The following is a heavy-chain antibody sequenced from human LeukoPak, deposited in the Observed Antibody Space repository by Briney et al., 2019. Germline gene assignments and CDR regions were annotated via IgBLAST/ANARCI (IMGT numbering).Heavy chain of an antibody. CDR3: ATSYPLAVAGFDY. D-gene: IGHD6-19*01. V-gene: IGHV3-48*03. CDR2: ISSSGSTI. Sequence: GGSLRLSCAASGFTFSSYEMNWVRQAPGKGLEWVSYISSSGSTIYYADSVKGRFTISRDNAKNSLYLQMNSLRAEDTAVYYCATSYPLAVAGFDYWGKGTTVTVSS. J-gene: IGHJ4*03. CDR1: GFTFSSYE.